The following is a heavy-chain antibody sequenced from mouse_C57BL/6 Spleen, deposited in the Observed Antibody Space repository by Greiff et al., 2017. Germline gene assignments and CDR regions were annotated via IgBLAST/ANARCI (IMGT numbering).Heavy chain of an antibody. D-gene: IGHD2-3*01. CDR3: ARRGDGYYDYAMDY. Sequence: EVKLLESGGGLVKPGGSLKLSCAASGFTFSSYALSWVRQTPGKRLEWVATISDGGSYTYYPDNVKGRFTISRDNAKNNLYLQMSHLKSEDTAMDYCARRGDGYYDYAMDYWGQGTSVTVSS. V-gene: IGHV5-4*03. CDR1: GFTFSSYA. CDR2: ISDGGSYT. J-gene: IGHJ4*01.